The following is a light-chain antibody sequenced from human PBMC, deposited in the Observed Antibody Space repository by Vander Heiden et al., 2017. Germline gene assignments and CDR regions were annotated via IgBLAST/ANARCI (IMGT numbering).Light chain of an antibody. CDR2: QDS. Sequence: SYELTQPPSLSVSPGQTASITCSGDKLGDKYACWYQQKPGQSPVLVIYQDSKRPSRIPERFSGSNSGNTATLTISGTQAMDEADYYCQAWDSSTGVVFGGGTKLTVL. CDR3: QAWDSSTGVV. J-gene: IGLJ2*01. V-gene: IGLV3-1*01. CDR1: KLGDKY.